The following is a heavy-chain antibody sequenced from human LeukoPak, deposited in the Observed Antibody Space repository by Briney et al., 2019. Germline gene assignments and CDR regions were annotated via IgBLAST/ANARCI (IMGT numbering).Heavy chain of an antibody. J-gene: IGHJ4*02. CDR3: ARWYCSGGSCYGDHFDY. CDR2: INPNSGGT. Sequence: SVKVSCKASGYTFTGYYMHWVRQAPGQGLEWMGWINPNSGGTNYAQKFQGRVTMTRDTSISTAYMELSRLRSDDTAVYYCARWYCSGGSCYGDHFDYWGQGTLVTVSS. V-gene: IGHV1-2*02. D-gene: IGHD2-15*01. CDR1: GYTFTGYY.